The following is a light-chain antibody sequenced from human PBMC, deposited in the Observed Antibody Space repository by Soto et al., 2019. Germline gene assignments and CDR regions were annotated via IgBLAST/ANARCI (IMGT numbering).Light chain of an antibody. J-gene: IGLJ1*01. CDR3: CSYAGSYTYV. V-gene: IGLV3-21*02. CDR2: DDS. CDR1: NIGSKS. Sequence: SYELTQPPSVSAAPGQTARISCGGNNIGSKSVHWYQQWPGQAPVLVVFDDSERPSGIPERFSGSNSGNTATLTISRVEAGDEADYYCCSYAGSYTYVFGTGTKVTV.